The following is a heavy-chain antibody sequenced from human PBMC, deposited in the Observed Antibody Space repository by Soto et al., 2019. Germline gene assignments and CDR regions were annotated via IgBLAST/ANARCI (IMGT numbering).Heavy chain of an antibody. V-gene: IGHV4-39*02. D-gene: IGHD4-17*01. Sequence: SETLSLTCTVSGGSISSSSYFWGWIRQPPGKGLEWIATIYYSGTAYYNPSLNSRVTISVDTSKNQFSLKLSSVTAADTAVYYCARERSTVTTFLXYWGQGTLVTVSS. J-gene: IGHJ4*02. CDR3: ARERSTVTTFLXY. CDR1: GGSISSSSYF. CDR2: IYYSGTA.